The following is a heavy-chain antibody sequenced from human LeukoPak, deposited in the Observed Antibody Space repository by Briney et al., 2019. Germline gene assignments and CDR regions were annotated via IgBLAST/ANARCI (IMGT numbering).Heavy chain of an antibody. CDR3: ARGTPGSYLGY. CDR2: INPNSGGT. CDR1: GYTFTAYY. Sequence: GASVRVSCKASGYTFTAYYMHWVRQAPGQGLEWMGWINPNSGGTNYAQKFKGWVTLTRDTSINTTYMELSRLASDVTAVCFCARGTPGSYLGYWGQGTLVTVSP. D-gene: IGHD3-16*02. V-gene: IGHV1-2*04. J-gene: IGHJ4*02.